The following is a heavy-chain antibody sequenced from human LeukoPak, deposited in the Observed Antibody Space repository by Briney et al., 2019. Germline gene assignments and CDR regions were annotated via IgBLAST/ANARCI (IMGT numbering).Heavy chain of an antibody. J-gene: IGHJ3*02. V-gene: IGHV3-48*01. D-gene: IGHD1-26*01. CDR3: ARSRSKLRGEAFDI. Sequence: GGSLRLSCAASGFTFSSYSMNWVRQAPGKGLEWVSYISSSSSTIYYADSVKGRFTISRDNAKNSLYLQMNSLRAEDTAVYYCARSRSKLRGEAFDIWGQGTMVTVSS. CDR1: GFTFSSYS. CDR2: ISSSSSTI.